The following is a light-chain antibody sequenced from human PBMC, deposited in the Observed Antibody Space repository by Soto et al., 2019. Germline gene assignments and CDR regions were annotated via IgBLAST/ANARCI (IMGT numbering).Light chain of an antibody. CDR2: ATS. CDR1: QSISSY. J-gene: IGKJ1*01. Sequence: DIQMTQSPSALSASVGDRVTITCRASQSISSYLNWYQQQPGKAPKLLIYATSSLQRGVPSRFSGSGPGTDFTLTISSLQPEDFATYYCQQRRTFGQGTKVEIK. CDR3: QQRRT. V-gene: IGKV1-39*01.